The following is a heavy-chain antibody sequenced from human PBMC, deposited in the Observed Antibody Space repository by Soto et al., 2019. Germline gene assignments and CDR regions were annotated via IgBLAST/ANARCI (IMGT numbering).Heavy chain of an antibody. CDR1: GYTFTSYY. Sequence: ASVKVSCKASGYTFTSYYIHWVRQAPGQGLEWMGIINPSGNTNYAQKFQERVTITRDMSTSTAYMELSSLRSEDTAVYYCAAAYSGSYYYYYGMDVWGQGTTVTVSS. D-gene: IGHD1-26*01. V-gene: IGHV1-46*01. CDR2: INPSGNT. J-gene: IGHJ6*02. CDR3: AAAYSGSYYYYYGMDV.